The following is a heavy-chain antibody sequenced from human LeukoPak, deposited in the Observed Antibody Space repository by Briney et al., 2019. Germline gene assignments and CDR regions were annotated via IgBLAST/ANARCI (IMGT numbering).Heavy chain of an antibody. V-gene: IGHV1-69*13. CDR3: ARVDSALNLGMDV. CDR2: IIPIFGTA. J-gene: IGHJ6*01. Sequence: AVKVSCKASGGTFSSYAISWVRQAPGQGLEWMGGIIPIFGTANYAQKFQGRVTITADESTSTAYMELSSLRSEDTAVYYCARVDSALNLGMDVWGQGTTVTVSS. CDR1: GGTFSSYA. D-gene: IGHD3/OR15-3a*01.